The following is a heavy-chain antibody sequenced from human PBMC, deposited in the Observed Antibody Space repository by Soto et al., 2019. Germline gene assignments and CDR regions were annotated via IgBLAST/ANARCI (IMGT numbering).Heavy chain of an antibody. D-gene: IGHD6-13*01. CDR1: GGTFSSYA. J-gene: IGHJ4*02. Sequence: GASVKVSCKASGGTFSSYAISWVRQAPGQGLEWMGGIIPIFGTANYAQKFQGRVTITADESTSTAYMELSSLRSEDTAVYYCARVARQQLFSYYFDYWGQGTLVTVSS. CDR3: ARVARQQLFSYYFDY. V-gene: IGHV1-69*13. CDR2: IIPIFGTA.